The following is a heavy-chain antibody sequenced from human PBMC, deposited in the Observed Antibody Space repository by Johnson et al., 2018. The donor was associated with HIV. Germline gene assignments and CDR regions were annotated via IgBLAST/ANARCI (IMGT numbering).Heavy chain of an antibody. J-gene: IGHJ3*02. D-gene: IGHD4-11*01. CDR2: IRYDGSNK. V-gene: IGHV3-30*02. Sequence: ESGGGVVQPGGSLRLSCAASGITFSSYGMHWVRQAPGRGLEWVAFIRYDGSNKYYADSVKGRFTISRDNSKNTLDLQMNSLKIEDTGVYYCFTEPPPYSNYVRLHDVFDIWGQGTMVTVSS. CDR3: FTEPPPYSNYVRLHDVFDI. CDR1: GITFSSYG.